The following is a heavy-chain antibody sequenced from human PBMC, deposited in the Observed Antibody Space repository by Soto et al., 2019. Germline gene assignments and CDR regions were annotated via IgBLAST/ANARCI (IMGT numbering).Heavy chain of an antibody. CDR2: IYFTGNT. CDR1: GGSVSSGSYF. D-gene: IGHD3-16*01. J-gene: IGHJ5*02. V-gene: IGHV4-61*01. Sequence: PSETLSLTCTVSGGSVSSGSYFWSWMRQAPGKGLEWIGHIYFTGNTNYNPSLKSRVTMSVDTSKHQFSLNLSSVTAADTAVYYCARLGVRARGAPFEPLGQGTLVTASS. CDR3: ARLGVRARGAPFEP.